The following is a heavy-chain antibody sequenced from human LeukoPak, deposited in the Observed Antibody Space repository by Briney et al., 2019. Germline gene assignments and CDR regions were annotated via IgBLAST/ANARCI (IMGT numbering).Heavy chain of an antibody. V-gene: IGHV1-2*02. CDR2: INPNSGGA. J-gene: IGHJ4*02. CDR1: GYTFSGYY. D-gene: IGHD5-18*01. Sequence: GASVKVSCKASGYTFSGYYVHWVRQAPGQGLEWMGWINPNSGGAKYAQKFHGRVTMTRDTSISTAYMELSRLRSEDTAVYYCARDRVDTAMVTAWYYFDYWGQGTLVTVSS. CDR3: ARDRVDTAMVTAWYYFDY.